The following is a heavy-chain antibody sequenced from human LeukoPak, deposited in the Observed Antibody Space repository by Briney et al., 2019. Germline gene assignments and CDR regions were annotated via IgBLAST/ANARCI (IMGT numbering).Heavy chain of an antibody. V-gene: IGHV4-39*01. CDR3: ARHLIAAAGTDRFDY. J-gene: IGHJ4*02. CDR2: IYYSGST. Sequence: SETLSLTCTVSGGSISSYYWGWIRQPPGKGLEWIGSIYYSGSTYYNPSLKSRVTISVDTSKNQFSLKLSSVTAADTAVYYCARHLIAAAGTDRFDYWGQGTLVTVPS. D-gene: IGHD6-13*01. CDR1: GGSISSYY.